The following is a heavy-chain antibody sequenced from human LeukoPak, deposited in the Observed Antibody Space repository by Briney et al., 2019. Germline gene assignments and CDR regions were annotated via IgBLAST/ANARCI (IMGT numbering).Heavy chain of an antibody. CDR2: ILNSGTTT. J-gene: IGHJ4*02. CDR3: ARDPPDY. CDR1: GFTFSSYE. V-gene: IGHV3-48*03. Sequence: GGSLRLSCAASGFTFSSYEMNWVRPAQGKGLEWVSYILNSGTTTYYADSVKGRFTISRDNAKNSLYLQMNSLRAEDTGVYYCARDPPDYWGQGILVTVSS.